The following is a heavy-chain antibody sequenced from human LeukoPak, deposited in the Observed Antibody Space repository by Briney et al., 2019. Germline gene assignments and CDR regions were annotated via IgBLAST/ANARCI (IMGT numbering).Heavy chain of an antibody. J-gene: IGHJ4*02. CDR1: GFTFSSYG. D-gene: IGHD3-10*01. Sequence: GRSLRLSCAASGFTFSSYGMHWVRQAPGKGLEWVAVISYDGSNKYYADSVKGRFTISRDNSKNTLYLQMNSLRAEDTAVYYCAKAVYRITMVRGVIDYWGQGTLVTVSS. CDR3: AKAVYRITMVRGVIDY. V-gene: IGHV3-30*18. CDR2: ISYDGSNK.